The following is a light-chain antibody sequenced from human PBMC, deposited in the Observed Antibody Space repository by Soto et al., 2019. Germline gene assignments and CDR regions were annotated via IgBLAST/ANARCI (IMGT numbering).Light chain of an antibody. CDR2: TVS. CDR3: PKYNYAPWT. J-gene: IGKJ1*01. Sequence: DIQMTQSPSSLSASVGDRVTITCRASHGISNYLAWYQQKPGKAPKLLIYTVSNLQSGVPSRFSGSGSGTAFTLTISSLQPADVATYYCPKYNYAPWTFGQGTKVEIK. CDR1: HGISNY. V-gene: IGKV1-27*01.